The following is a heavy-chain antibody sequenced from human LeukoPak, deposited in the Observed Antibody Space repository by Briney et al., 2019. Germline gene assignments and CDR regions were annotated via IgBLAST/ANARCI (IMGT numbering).Heavy chain of an antibody. Sequence: GESLKISCKGSGYSFTSYWIGWVRQMPGKGLEWMGIIYPGDSDTRYSPSFQGQVTISADKSISTAYLQWSSLKASDTAMYYCARHTGSTVTTIDYYYYYYMDVWGKGTTVTVSS. CDR1: GYSFTSYW. V-gene: IGHV5-51*01. J-gene: IGHJ6*03. CDR3: ARHTGSTVTTIDYYYYYYMDV. D-gene: IGHD4-11*01. CDR2: IYPGDSDT.